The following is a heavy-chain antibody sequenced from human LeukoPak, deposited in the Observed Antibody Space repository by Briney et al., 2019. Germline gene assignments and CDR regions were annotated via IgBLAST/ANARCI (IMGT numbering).Heavy chain of an antibody. J-gene: IGHJ4*02. CDR3: ARDHIIMVGGVFDY. CDR1: GYTFTSFG. Sequence: ASVKVSCKASGYTFTSFGISWVRQAPGQGLEWIGGTSVYNGNTNYGQKFQGRVTMTTDTSTSTAYMELRSLRSDDMAMYYCARDHIIMVGGVFDYWGQGTQVTVSS. D-gene: IGHD3-10*01. CDR2: TSVYNGNT. V-gene: IGHV1-18*03.